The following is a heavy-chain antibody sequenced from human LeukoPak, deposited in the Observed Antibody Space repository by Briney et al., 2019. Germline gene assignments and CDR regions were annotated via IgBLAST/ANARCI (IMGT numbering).Heavy chain of an antibody. D-gene: IGHD5-12*01. CDR1: GFTFSNAW. Sequence: SGGSLRLSCAASGFTFSNAWMNWVRQAPGKGLEWVGRIKSKTDGGTTDYAAPVKGRFTISRDDSKNTLYLQMNSLKTEDTAVYYCTTDADIVATSAFDIWGQGTMVTVSS. J-gene: IGHJ3*02. V-gene: IGHV3-15*07. CDR2: IKSKTDGGTT. CDR3: TTDADIVATSAFDI.